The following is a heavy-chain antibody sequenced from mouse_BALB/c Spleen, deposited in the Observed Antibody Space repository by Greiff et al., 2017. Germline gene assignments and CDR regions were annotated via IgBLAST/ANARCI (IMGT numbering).Heavy chain of an antibody. Sequence: EVMLVEPGAGLVQPGGSVKLSCAASGFTFSSFGMHWVRQAPEQGLEWVAYISSCSSTTYYADTVKGRFTFSRDNPKNTLFLQMTSLRSEDTAMYYCARSGWAYWGQGTLVTVSA. CDR3: ARSGWAY. D-gene: IGHD3-1*01. V-gene: IGHV5-17*02. CDR2: ISSCSSTT. J-gene: IGHJ3*01. CDR1: GFTFSSFG.